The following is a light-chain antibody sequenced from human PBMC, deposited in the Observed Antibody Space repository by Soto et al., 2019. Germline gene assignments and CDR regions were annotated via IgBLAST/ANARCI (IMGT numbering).Light chain of an antibody. CDR3: QQSYTAPYT. CDR2: GAS. J-gene: IGKJ3*01. V-gene: IGKV1-39*01. Sequence: DIQMTQSPSSLSASVGDAVSLTCRASRSISNYLNWYQQKPGRAPKLLISGASSLQRGVPSRFSGSGSGTTFTLTNTSLQPDDFAIYFCQQSYTAPYTFGPGTKVEI. CDR1: RSISNY.